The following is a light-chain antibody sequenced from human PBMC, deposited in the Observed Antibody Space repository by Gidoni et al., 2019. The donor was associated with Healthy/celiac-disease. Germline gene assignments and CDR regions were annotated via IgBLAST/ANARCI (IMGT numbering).Light chain of an antibody. CDR3: QQYYSTPRT. Sequence: DIVMTQSPDSLAVSLGERATINCKSSQSVLYSSNNKNYLAWYQQKPGQPPKLLIYWASTRESGVPYRFSGSGSGTDFTLTISSLQAEDVAVYYCQQYYSTPRTFXGXTKVEIK. CDR1: QSVLYSSNNKNY. CDR2: WAS. V-gene: IGKV4-1*01. J-gene: IGKJ4*01.